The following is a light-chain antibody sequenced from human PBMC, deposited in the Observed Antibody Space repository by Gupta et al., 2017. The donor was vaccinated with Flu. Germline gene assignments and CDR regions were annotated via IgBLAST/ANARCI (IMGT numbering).Light chain of an antibody. CDR3: QSFDNTLNSWGV. CDR2: DND. CDR1: SSNIGAFYN. V-gene: IGLV1-40*01. J-gene: IGLJ3*02. Sequence: TISCAGTSSNIGAFYNVHWYQQLPGTAPKLIICDNDDRPSGVPDRFSGSRSGTSASLAITGLQPEDEAYYYCQSFDNTLNSWGVFGGGTKLTVL.